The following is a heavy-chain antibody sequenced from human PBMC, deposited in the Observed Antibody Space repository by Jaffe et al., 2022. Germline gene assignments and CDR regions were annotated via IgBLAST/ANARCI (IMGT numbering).Heavy chain of an antibody. D-gene: IGHD6-19*01. Sequence: EVQLVESGGGLVKPGGSLRLSCAASGFTFSSYSMNWVRQAPGKGLEWVSSISSSSSYIYYADSVKGRFTISRDNAKNSLYLQMNSLRAEDTAVYYCAREGEQWLATRWKKDYYMDVWGKGTTVTVSS. CDR2: ISSSSSYI. CDR1: GFTFSSYS. J-gene: IGHJ6*03. V-gene: IGHV3-21*01. CDR3: AREGEQWLATRWKKDYYMDV.